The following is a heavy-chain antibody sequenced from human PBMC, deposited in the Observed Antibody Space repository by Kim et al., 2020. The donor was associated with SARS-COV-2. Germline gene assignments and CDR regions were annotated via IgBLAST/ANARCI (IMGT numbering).Heavy chain of an antibody. CDR2: ISGSGGST. CDR3: ANLPGSSFYGSGNSDY. Sequence: GGSLRLSCAASGFTFSSYAMSWVRQAPGKGLEWVSAISGSGGSTYYADSVKGRFTISRDNSKNTLYLQMNSLRAEDTAVYYCANLPGSSFYGSGNSDYWGQGTLVTVSS. J-gene: IGHJ4*02. D-gene: IGHD3-10*01. V-gene: IGHV3-23*01. CDR1: GFTFSSYA.